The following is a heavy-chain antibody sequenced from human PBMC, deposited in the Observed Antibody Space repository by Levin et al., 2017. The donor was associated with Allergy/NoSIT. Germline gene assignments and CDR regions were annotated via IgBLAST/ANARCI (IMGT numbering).Heavy chain of an antibody. Sequence: SQTLSLTCTVSGGSIRSSSYYWGWIRQPPGKGLEWIGSIYYSGSTYYNPSLKSRVTISVDTSKNQFSLKLSSVTAADTAVYYCARLGYCTNGVCSQGAFDYWGQGTLVTVSS. CDR2: IYYSGST. CDR3: ARLGYCTNGVCSQGAFDY. D-gene: IGHD2-8*01. V-gene: IGHV4-39*01. J-gene: IGHJ4*02. CDR1: GGSIRSSSYY.